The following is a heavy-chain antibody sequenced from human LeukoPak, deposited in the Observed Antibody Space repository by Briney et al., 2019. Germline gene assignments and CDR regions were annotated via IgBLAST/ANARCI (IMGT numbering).Heavy chain of an antibody. CDR3: ARDLESIPPNLVAFDI. CDR1: GGSISSGGYY. CDR2: IYYSGST. J-gene: IGHJ3*02. D-gene: IGHD2-2*02. V-gene: IGHV4-31*03. Sequence: SQTLSLTCTVSGGSISSGGYYWSWIRQHPGKGLEWIGYIYYSGSTYYNPSLKSRVTISVDTSKNQFSLKLSSVTAADTAVYYCARDLESIPPNLVAFDIWGQGTMVTVSS.